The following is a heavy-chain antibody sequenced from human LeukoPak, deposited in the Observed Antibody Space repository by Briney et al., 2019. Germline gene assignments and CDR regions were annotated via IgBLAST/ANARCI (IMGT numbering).Heavy chain of an antibody. Sequence: SETLSLTCTVSGGSISSSSYYWGWIRQPPGKGLEWIGSIYYSGSTYYNPSLKSRVTISVDTSKNQFSLKLSSVTAADTAVYYCARLSYGSGSYPYYYYYYMDVWGKGTTVTVSS. J-gene: IGHJ6*03. CDR2: IYYSGST. CDR1: GGSISSSSYY. V-gene: IGHV4-39*07. CDR3: ARLSYGSGSYPYYYYYYMDV. D-gene: IGHD3-10*01.